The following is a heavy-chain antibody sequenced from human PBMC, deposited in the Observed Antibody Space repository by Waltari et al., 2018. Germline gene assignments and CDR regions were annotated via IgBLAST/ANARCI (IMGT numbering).Heavy chain of an antibody. Sequence: EVQLVESGGGLVQPGGSLRLYCAASGFTFSTYWMNWVRQAPGKGLVWVSRINNDGSSTSYADSVKGRFTISRDNARNTLYLQMSSLRVEDTAVYYCARDYGMDVWGQGTTVTVSS. CDR1: GFTFSTYW. V-gene: IGHV3-74*01. CDR2: INNDGSST. CDR3: ARDYGMDV. J-gene: IGHJ6*02.